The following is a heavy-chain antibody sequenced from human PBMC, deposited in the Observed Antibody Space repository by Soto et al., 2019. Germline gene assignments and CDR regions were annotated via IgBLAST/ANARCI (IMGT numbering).Heavy chain of an antibody. CDR2: IYHSGST. CDR1: GGSVSSSNW. J-gene: IGHJ6*02. Sequence: PSETLSLTCAVSGGSVSSSNWWSWVRQPPGKGLEWIGEIYHSGSTNYNPSLKSRVTISVDKSKNQFSLKLSSVTAADTAVYYCARVFGSWRGKEYYYYGMDVWGQGTTVTVSS. CDR3: ARVFGSWRGKEYYYYGMDV. D-gene: IGHD3-3*01. V-gene: IGHV4-4*02.